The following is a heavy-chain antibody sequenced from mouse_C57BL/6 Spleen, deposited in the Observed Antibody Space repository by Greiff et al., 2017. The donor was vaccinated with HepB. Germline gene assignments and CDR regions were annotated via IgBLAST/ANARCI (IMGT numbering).Heavy chain of an antibody. V-gene: IGHV1-80*01. CDR2: IYPGDGDT. J-gene: IGHJ2*01. Sequence: VQLQQSGAELVKPGASVKISCKASGYAFSSYWMNWVKQRPGKGLEWIGQIYPGDGDTNYNGKFKGKATLTADKSSSTAYMQLSSLTSEESAVYFCARTGIYGNYDYWGQGTTLTVSS. CDR3: ARTGIYGNYDY. CDR1: GYAFSSYW. D-gene: IGHD2-1*01.